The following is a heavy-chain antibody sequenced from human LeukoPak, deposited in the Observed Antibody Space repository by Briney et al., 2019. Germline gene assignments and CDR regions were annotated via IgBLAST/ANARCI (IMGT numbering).Heavy chain of an antibody. CDR3: AREKITMVRGVIDY. CDR2: IYYSGST. V-gene: IGHV4-59*01. D-gene: IGHD3-10*01. J-gene: IGHJ4*02. Sequence: SETLSLTCTVSGGSISSYYWSWSRQPPGKGLEWIGYIYYSGSTNYNPSLKSRVTISVDTSKNQFSLKLSSVTAADTAVYYCAREKITMVRGVIDYWGQGTLVTVSS. CDR1: GGSISSYY.